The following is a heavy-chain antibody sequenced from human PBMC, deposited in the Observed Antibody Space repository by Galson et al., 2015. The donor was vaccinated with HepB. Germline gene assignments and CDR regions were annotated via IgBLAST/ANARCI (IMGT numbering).Heavy chain of an antibody. J-gene: IGHJ4*02. CDR2: IRSKASNYAT. Sequence: SLRLSCAASGFTFSGSAIHWVRQTPGKGLEWVGRIRSKASNYATAYAASLEGRFTISRDDSKNTAYLHMKSLKTEDTAVYFCTRLGYLSGYSSSWGQGTLVTVSS. D-gene: IGHD6-13*01. CDR3: TRLGYLSGYSSS. V-gene: IGHV3-73*01. CDR1: GFTFSGSA.